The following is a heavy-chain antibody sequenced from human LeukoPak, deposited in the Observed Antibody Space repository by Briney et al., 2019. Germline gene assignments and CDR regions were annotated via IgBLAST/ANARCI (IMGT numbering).Heavy chain of an antibody. CDR2: INPNSGGT. D-gene: IGHD6-19*01. V-gene: IGHV1-2*02. J-gene: IGHJ4*02. Sequence: ASVKVSCKASGYTFTGYYMHWVRQAPGQGLEWKGWINPNSGGTNYAQKFQGRVTMTRDTSISTAYMELSRLRSDDTAVYYCARVRGCYSSGCGGFDYWGQGTLVTVSS. CDR1: GYTFTGYY. CDR3: ARVRGCYSSGCGGFDY.